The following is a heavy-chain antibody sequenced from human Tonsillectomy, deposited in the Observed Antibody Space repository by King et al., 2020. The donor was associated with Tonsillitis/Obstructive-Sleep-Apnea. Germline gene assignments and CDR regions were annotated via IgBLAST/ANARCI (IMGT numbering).Heavy chain of an antibody. D-gene: IGHD5-18*01. CDR3: ARNVDTAMSRDYYYYMDV. J-gene: IGHJ6*03. CDR1: GGSFSGYY. V-gene: IGHV4-34*01. CDR2: INHSGST. Sequence: VQLPQWGAGLLKPSETLSLNCAVYGGSFSGYYWSWIRQPPGKGLEWIGEINHSGSTNYNPSLKSRVTISVDTSKNQFSLKLSSVTAADTAVYYCARNVDTAMSRDYYYYMDVWGKGTTVTVSS.